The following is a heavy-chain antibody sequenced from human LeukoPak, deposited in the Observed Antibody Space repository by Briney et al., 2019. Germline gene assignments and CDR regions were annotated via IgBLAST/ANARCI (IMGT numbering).Heavy chain of an antibody. Sequence: PSETLSLTCAVYGGSFSGYYWSWIRQPPGKGLEWIGEINHSGSTNYNPSLKSRVTISVDTSKNQFSLKLSSVTAADTAVYYCASRDIYYDSSGSVYWGQGTLVTVSS. CDR1: GGSFSGYY. CDR3: ASRDIYYDSSGSVY. D-gene: IGHD3-22*01. V-gene: IGHV4-34*01. CDR2: INHSGST. J-gene: IGHJ4*02.